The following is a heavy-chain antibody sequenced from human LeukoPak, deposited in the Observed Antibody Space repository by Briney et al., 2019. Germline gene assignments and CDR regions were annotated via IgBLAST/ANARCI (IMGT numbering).Heavy chain of an antibody. CDR2: LSSSGSAF. CDR1: GFTFRSYE. J-gene: IGHJ6*04. CDR3: AELGITMIGGV. D-gene: IGHD3-10*02. V-gene: IGHV3-48*03. Sequence: GGSLTLSCEDSGFTFRSYEMNWVRQAPGKGLEWIAYLSSSGSAFSYADSVKGRFTISRDNAKNSLYLQMNSLRAEDTAVYYCAELGITMIGGVWGKGTTVTISS.